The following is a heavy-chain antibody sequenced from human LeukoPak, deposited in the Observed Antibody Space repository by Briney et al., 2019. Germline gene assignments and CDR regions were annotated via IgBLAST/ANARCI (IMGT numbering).Heavy chain of an antibody. CDR1: GGSFSGYY. CDR3: ARKMGGYYFDY. V-gene: IGHV4-34*01. Sequence: SETLSLTCAVYGGSFSGYYWSWIRQPPGKGLEWIGEINHSGSTNYNPSLKSRVTISVDTSKNQFSLKLSSVTAADTAVYYCARKMGGYYFDYWGQGTLVTVTS. CDR2: INHSGST. J-gene: IGHJ4*02. D-gene: IGHD3-16*01.